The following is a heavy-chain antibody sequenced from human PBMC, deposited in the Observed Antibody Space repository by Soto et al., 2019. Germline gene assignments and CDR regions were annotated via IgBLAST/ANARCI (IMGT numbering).Heavy chain of an antibody. CDR1: GGSITSGGYH. Sequence: QVQLQESGPGLVKPSQTLSLTCTVSGGSITSGGYHWSWIRQHPGKGVEGVGNIYYNTGSTYYTPSPKSQVRIPIARSTNQCSPNLSSATATDTARYYCARDKPPPHCSGLVKGYYGIDGWGQGPTVTVSS. CDR2: IYYNTGST. V-gene: IGHV4-31*01. CDR3: ARDKPPPHCSGLVKGYYGIDG. D-gene: IGHD3-10*01. J-gene: IGHJ6*02.